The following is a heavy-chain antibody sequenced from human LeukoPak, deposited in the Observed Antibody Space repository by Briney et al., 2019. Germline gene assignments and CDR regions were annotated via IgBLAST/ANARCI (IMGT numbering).Heavy chain of an antibody. CDR3: ARERASPRFHYGMDV. V-gene: IGHV3-21*01. CDR2: ISSSSSYI. CDR1: GFTFSSYS. Sequence: GGSLRLSCAASGFTFSSYSMNWVRQAPGKGLEWVSSISSSSSYIYYADSVKGRFTISRDNAKNSLYPQMNSLRAEDTAVYYCARERASPRFHYGMDVWGQGTTVTVSS. J-gene: IGHJ6*02.